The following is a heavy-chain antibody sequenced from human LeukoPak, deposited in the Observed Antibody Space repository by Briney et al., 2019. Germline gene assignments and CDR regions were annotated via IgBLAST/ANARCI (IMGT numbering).Heavy chain of an antibody. J-gene: IGHJ4*02. CDR2: IWYDGSNK. CDR3: AMKGYCSSTSC. CDR1: GFTFSSYG. V-gene: IGHV3-33*08. D-gene: IGHD2-2*01. Sequence: PGGSLRLSCAASGFTFSSYGMPWVRQAPGKGLEWVAVIWYDGSNKYYADSVKGRFTISRDNSKNTLYLQMNSLRAEDTAVYYCAMKGYCSSTSCWGQGTLVTVSS.